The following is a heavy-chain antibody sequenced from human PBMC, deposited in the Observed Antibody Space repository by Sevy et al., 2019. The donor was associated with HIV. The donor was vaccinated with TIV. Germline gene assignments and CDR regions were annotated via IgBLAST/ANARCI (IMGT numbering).Heavy chain of an antibody. CDR1: GFTFNNYA. CDR2: ISGSGATT. V-gene: IGHV3-23*01. D-gene: IGHD1-20*01. CDR3: AKAVTSLTGTSNS. Sequence: GGCLRLSCAASGFTFNNYAMNWVRQAPGKGLEWVSAISGSGATTLYADSVKGRFTISRDNPKKTLYLQMNSLRPEDTATYYCAKAVTSLTGTSNSWGQGTLVTVSS. J-gene: IGHJ5*02.